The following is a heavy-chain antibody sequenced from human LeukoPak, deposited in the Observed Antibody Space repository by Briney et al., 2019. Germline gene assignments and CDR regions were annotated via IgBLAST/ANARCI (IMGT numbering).Heavy chain of an antibody. J-gene: IGHJ4*02. CDR2: ISGSGGST. Sequence: QPGGSLRLSCAASGFTFSSYAMSWVRQAPGKRLECVSAISGSGGSTYYADSVKGRFTISRDNSRNTLYLQMNSLRAEDAAVYYCAKYQKQLIPPFDYWGQGTLVTVSS. D-gene: IGHD6-6*01. V-gene: IGHV3-23*01. CDR1: GFTFSSYA. CDR3: AKYQKQLIPPFDY.